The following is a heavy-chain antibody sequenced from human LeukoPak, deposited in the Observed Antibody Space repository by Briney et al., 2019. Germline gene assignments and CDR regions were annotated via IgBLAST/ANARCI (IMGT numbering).Heavy chain of an antibody. J-gene: IGHJ4*02. CDR1: GGSISSYF. V-gene: IGHV4-59*01. Sequence: PSETLSLTCTVSGGSISSYFWSWIRQPPGKGLEWIGYIYYSGSTNYSPSLKSRVTISVDTSKNQFSLKLSSVTAADTAVYYCARYRGGSGWFFDYWGQGTLVTVSS. CDR2: IYYSGST. D-gene: IGHD6-19*01. CDR3: ARYRGGSGWFFDY.